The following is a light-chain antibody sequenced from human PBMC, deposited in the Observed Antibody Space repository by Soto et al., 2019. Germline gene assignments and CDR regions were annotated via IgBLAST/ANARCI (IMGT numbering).Light chain of an antibody. CDR1: SSDVDGYNY. CDR3: ISYTTISTYV. V-gene: IGLV2-14*03. CDR2: DVS. J-gene: IGLJ1*01. Sequence: QSVLTQPASVSGSPGQSIAISCTGTSSDVDGYNYVSWYQHHPGKAPKLMIYDVSSRPSGVSNRFSGSKSGNTAFLTISGLQAEDEADYYCISYTTISTYVFGTGTKVTVL.